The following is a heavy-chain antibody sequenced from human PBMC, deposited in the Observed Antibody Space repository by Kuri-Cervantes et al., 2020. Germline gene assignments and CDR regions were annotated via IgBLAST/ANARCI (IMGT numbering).Heavy chain of an antibody. CDR2: ISYDGSNK. V-gene: IGHV3-30*03. CDR3: ARAARAVVTAIDPQGGWYYFDY. CDR1: GFTFSSYG. J-gene: IGHJ4*02. Sequence: LSLTCAASGFTFSSYGMHWVRQAPGEGLEWVAVISYDGSNKYYADSVKGRFTISRDNSKNTLYLQMNSLRAEDTAVYYCARAARAVVTAIDPQGGWYYFDYWGQGTLVTVSS. D-gene: IGHD2-21*02.